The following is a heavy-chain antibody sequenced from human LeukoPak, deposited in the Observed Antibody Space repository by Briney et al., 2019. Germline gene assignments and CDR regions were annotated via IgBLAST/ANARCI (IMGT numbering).Heavy chain of an antibody. Sequence: PGGSLRLSCAASGFTFSSYAMYWVRQAPGKGLEWVAVISYDGSNKYYADSVKGRFTISRDNSKNTLYLQMNSLRAEDTAVYYCASDDGYSYGSYYFDYWGQGTLVTVSS. D-gene: IGHD5-18*01. J-gene: IGHJ4*02. CDR2: ISYDGSNK. CDR1: GFTFSSYA. CDR3: ASDDGYSYGSYYFDY. V-gene: IGHV3-30*04.